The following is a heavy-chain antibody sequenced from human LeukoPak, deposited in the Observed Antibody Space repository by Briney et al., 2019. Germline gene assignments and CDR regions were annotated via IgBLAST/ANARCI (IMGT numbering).Heavy chain of an antibody. J-gene: IGHJ5*02. CDR1: GFTFSSYA. CDR3: AKGIAVAGSNWFDP. V-gene: IGHV3-NL1*01. CDR2: VYSGSGT. Sequence: GGSLRLSCAASGFTFSSYAMHWVSQAPGKGLEWVSVVYSGSGTYYADSVKDRFTISRDNAKNSLYLQMNSLRAEDTALYYCAKGIAVAGSNWFDPWGQGTLVTVSS. D-gene: IGHD6-19*01.